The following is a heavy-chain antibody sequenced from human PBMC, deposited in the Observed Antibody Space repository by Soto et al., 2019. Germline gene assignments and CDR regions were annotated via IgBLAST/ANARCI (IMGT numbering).Heavy chain of an antibody. V-gene: IGHV3-23*01. J-gene: IGHJ4*02. CDR2: ISGGGVMT. Sequence: HPGGSLRLSCAASGFTFNNYAMNWVRQAPGKGLEWVSAISGGGVMTYYADSVKGRFTISRDNSKNTLYLQMNALRAEDTAVYYCAKQSPPWIRVDSWGQGTLVTVSS. D-gene: IGHD2-2*03. CDR1: GFTFNNYA. CDR3: AKQSPPWIRVDS.